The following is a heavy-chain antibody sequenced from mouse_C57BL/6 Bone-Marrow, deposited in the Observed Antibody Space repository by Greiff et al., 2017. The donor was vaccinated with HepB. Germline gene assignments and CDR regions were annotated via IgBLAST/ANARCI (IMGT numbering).Heavy chain of an antibody. CDR3: ARSGDPDWYFDV. CDR2: IDPSDSYT. J-gene: IGHJ1*03. CDR1: GYTFTSYW. V-gene: IGHV1-69*01. D-gene: IGHD3-3*01. Sequence: QVQLQQPGAELVMPGASVKLSCKASGYTFTSYWMHWVKQRPGQGLEWIGEIDPSDSYTNYNQKFKGKSTLTVDTSASTAYMQLSSLTSEDSAVDYCARSGDPDWYFDVWGTGTTVTVSS.